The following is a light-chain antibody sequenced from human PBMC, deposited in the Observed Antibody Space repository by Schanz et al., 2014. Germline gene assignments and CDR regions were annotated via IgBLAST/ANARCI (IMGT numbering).Light chain of an antibody. CDR1: SSDVGGYKY. CDR3: QSYDSSLSGYV. CDR2: EVS. Sequence: QSALTQPPSASGSPGQSVTISCTGTSSDVGGYKYVSWYQQHPGKAPKLMIYEVSKRPSGVPDRFSGSKSGTSASLAITGLQAEDEADYYCQSYDSSLSGYVFGTGTKLTVL. V-gene: IGLV2-8*01. J-gene: IGLJ1*01.